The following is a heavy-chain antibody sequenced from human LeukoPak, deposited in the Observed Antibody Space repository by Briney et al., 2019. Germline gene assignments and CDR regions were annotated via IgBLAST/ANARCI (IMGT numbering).Heavy chain of an antibody. J-gene: IGHJ4*02. CDR2: IKQDGSEK. D-gene: IGHD3-10*01. Sequence: GGSLRLSCAASGFTFSSYWMSWVRQAPGKGLEWVANIKQDGSEKYYVDSVKGRFTISRDNAKNSLYLQMNSLRSEDTAVYYCAILPTHGWFGESMNYWGQGTLVTVSS. CDR1: GFTFSSYW. CDR3: AILPTHGWFGESMNY. V-gene: IGHV3-7*03.